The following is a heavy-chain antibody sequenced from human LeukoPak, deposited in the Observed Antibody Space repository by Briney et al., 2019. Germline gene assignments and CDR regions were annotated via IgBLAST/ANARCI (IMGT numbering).Heavy chain of an antibody. D-gene: IGHD6-6*01. J-gene: IGHJ1*01. CDR1: GYTFTSYD. V-gene: IGHV1-8*01. Sequence: GASVKVSCKASGYTFTSYDINWVRQATGQGLEWMGWMNPNSGNTGYAQKFQGRVTMTRNTSISTAYMELSSLRSEDTAVYYCARTVAGYAFQYRPYFQHWGQGTLVTVSS. CDR2: MNPNSGNT. CDR3: ARTVAGYAFQYRPYFQH.